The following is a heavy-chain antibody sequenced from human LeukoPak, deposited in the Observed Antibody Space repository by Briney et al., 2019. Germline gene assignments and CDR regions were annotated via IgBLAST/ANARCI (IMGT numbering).Heavy chain of an antibody. CDR1: GYTFTGYY. CDR3: ARAGVNRDFDP. Sequence: DSVKVSCKASGYTFTGYYMHWVRQAPGQGLEWMGWINPNGGGTDYAQNFQGRVTLTRDTSISTAYMELSRLRSDDTAVYYCARAGVNRDFDPWGQGTLVTVSS. CDR2: INPNGGGT. V-gene: IGHV1-2*02. J-gene: IGHJ5*02. D-gene: IGHD7-27*01.